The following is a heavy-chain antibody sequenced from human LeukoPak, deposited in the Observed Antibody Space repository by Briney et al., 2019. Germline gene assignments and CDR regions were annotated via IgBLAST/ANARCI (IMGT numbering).Heavy chain of an antibody. Sequence: GGSLRLSCAASGFTFSSYAMSWVRQAPGKGLEWVSAISGSGGSTYYADSVKGRFTISRDNSKNTLYLQMNSLRAEDTAVYYCAKKPPGSYYDSSGSTTPADYWGQGTLVTVSS. V-gene: IGHV3-23*01. CDR2: ISGSGGST. J-gene: IGHJ4*02. CDR3: AKKPPGSYYDSSGSTTPADY. CDR1: GFTFSSYA. D-gene: IGHD3-22*01.